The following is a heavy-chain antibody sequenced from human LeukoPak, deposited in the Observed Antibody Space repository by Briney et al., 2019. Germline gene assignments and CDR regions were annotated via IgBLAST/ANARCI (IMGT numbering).Heavy chain of an antibody. D-gene: IGHD3-22*01. J-gene: IGHJ4*02. V-gene: IGHV3-9*01. CDR2: ISWNSGSI. CDR1: GFPFDDYA. Sequence: PGRSLLLSCAASGFPFDDYAMHWVRPAPGKGLEWVSGISWNSGSIGYADSVKGRFTISRDNAKNSLYLQMNSLRAEDTAVYYCARDPSRDYYDSSGRALDYGGQGTLVTVSS. CDR3: ARDPSRDYYDSSGRALDY.